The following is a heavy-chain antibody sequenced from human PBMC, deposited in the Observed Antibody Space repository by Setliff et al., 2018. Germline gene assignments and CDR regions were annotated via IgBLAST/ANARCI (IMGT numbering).Heavy chain of an antibody. CDR3: ARQGCSSTSCHSIDY. V-gene: IGHV5-51*01. D-gene: IGHD2-2*01. J-gene: IGHJ4*02. Sequence: GESLKISCKGSGYSFTSNWIAWVRQMPGKGLECMGIIYPGNSNTRYSPPFQGQVTIPAGKAINTAYLQWNSLQASDTAMYYCARQGCSSTSCHSIDYWGQGTLVTVSS. CDR1: GYSFTSNW. CDR2: IYPGNSNT.